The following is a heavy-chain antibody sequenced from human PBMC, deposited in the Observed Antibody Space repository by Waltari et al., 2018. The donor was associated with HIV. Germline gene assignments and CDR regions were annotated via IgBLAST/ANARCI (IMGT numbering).Heavy chain of an antibody. D-gene: IGHD1-1*01. CDR2: ISGVGHAP. Sequence: EVQLLESGGVLVQPGGSRRLACPASGFTFSNFVMSWVRQAPGEGLEVVSGISGVGHAPFYADSVKGLFTISRDNSKNTLYLQMHSLRAEDTAVYYCARLDFWLKYNFDYWGQGTLVTVSS. J-gene: IGHJ4*02. V-gene: IGHV3-23*01. CDR3: ARLDFWLKYNFDY. CDR1: GFTFSNFV.